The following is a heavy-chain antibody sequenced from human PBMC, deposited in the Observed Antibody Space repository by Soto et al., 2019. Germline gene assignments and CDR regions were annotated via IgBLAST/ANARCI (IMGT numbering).Heavy chain of an antibody. Sequence: ASVKVSCKASGYSFTGYYMHLVRQAPRQGLEWMGWINPNSGGTNYAQKFQGWVTMTRDTSISTAYMELSRLRSDDTAVYYCAREGCTNGVCYNDAFDIWGQGTMVTVSS. D-gene: IGHD2-8*01. CDR1: GYSFTGYY. CDR2: INPNSGGT. J-gene: IGHJ3*02. CDR3: AREGCTNGVCYNDAFDI. V-gene: IGHV1-2*04.